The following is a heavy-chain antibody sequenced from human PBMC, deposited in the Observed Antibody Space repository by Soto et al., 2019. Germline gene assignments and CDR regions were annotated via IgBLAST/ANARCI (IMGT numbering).Heavy chain of an antibody. V-gene: IGHV1-8*01. D-gene: IGHD1-26*01. J-gene: IGHJ6*03. CDR3: ARGELGARPFSEYYYYYMDV. CDR2: MNPNSGNT. Sequence: ASVKVSCKASGYTFTSYDINWVRQATGQGLEWMGWMNPNSGNTGYAQKFQGRVTMPRNTSISTAYMELSSLRSEDTAVYYCARGELGARPFSEYYYYYMDVWGKGTTVPVSS. CDR1: GYTFTSYD.